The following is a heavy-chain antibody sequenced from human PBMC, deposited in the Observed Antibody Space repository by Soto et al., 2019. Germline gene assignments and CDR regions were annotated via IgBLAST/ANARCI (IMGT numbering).Heavy chain of an antibody. D-gene: IGHD6-13*01. CDR3: ARDLYSSSWYGLGWFDP. CDR2: ISSSSSTI. Sequence: EVQLVESGGGLVQPGGSLRLSCAASGFTFSRYSMNWVRQAPGKGLEWVSYISSSSSTIYYADSVKGRFTISRDNAKNSLYLQRNSLRDEDTAVYYCARDLYSSSWYGLGWFDPWGQGTLVTVSS. J-gene: IGHJ5*02. V-gene: IGHV3-48*02. CDR1: GFTFSRYS.